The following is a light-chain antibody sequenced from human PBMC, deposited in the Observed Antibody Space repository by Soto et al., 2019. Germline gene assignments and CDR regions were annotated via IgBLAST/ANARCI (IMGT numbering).Light chain of an antibody. CDR3: QQYHDWPWT. CDR2: AAS. V-gene: IGKV3-15*01. Sequence: EIVMTQSPATLSVSPGERATFSCRASQSVSGHLAWYRQEPGQPPRLLVYAASTGATGIPARFRGSGSGTEFTLTINSLQSEDFAVYYCQQYHDWPWTFGQGTKVDIK. CDR1: QSVSGH. J-gene: IGKJ1*01.